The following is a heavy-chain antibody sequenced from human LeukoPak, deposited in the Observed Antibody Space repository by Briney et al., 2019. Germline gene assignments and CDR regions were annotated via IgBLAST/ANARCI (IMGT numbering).Heavy chain of an antibody. J-gene: IGHJ3*02. CDR2: IHTNTGNP. D-gene: IGHD2/OR15-2a*01. V-gene: IGHV7-4-1*02. CDR3: ARKNNFDAFDI. Sequence: ASVKVSRKASGYTFSNYAMNWVRQAPGQGLEWMGWIHTNTGNPTYGQGFTGRFVFSLDTSVSTAYLQISDIKAEDNAVYYCARKNNFDAFDIWGQGTMVTVSS. CDR1: GYTFSNYA.